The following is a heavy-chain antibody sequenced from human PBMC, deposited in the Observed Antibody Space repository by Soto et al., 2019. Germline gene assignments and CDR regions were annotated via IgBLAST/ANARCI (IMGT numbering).Heavy chain of an antibody. V-gene: IGHV3-20*01. CDR3: ARVPLTTVTTLWFDP. CDR2: INWNGGST. D-gene: IGHD4-17*01. Sequence: EVQLVESGGGVVRPGGSLRLSCAASGFTFDDYGMSWVRQAPGKGLEWVSGINWNGGSTGYADSVKGRFTISRDNAKNSLYLQMNSLRAEDTALYHCARVPLTTVTTLWFDPWGQGTLVTVSS. J-gene: IGHJ5*02. CDR1: GFTFDDYG.